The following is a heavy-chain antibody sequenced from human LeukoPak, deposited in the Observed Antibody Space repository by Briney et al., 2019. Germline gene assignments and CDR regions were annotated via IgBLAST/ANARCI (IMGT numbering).Heavy chain of an antibody. CDR2: IHFSGST. J-gene: IGHJ4*02. V-gene: IGHV4-59*01. D-gene: IGHD6-6*01. CDR3: ARGEYSSSMGTFGY. Sequence: SETLSLTCTVSGGSISSYYWSWIRQPPGKGPEYIGFIHFSGSTNYNPSLANRVTISADTSTNQFSLRLESVTAADTAVYYCARGEYSSSMGTFGYWGQGTLVTVSS. CDR1: GGSISSYY.